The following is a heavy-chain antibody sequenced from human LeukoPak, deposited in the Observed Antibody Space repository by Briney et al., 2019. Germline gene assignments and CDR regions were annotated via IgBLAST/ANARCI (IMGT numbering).Heavy chain of an antibody. D-gene: IGHD3-10*01. CDR1: GYFFNTYW. CDR2: ISPDDSYT. J-gene: IGHJ4*02. CDR3: AIYTGSFTPLDY. Sequence: GESLTISCEGSGYFFNTYWVAWVRQTPGKGLEGMGIISPDDSYTRYSPSFAGHITISGDKSISTAYLQRTSLKASDSAMYYCAIYTGSFTPLDYWGQGTLVIVSS. V-gene: IGHV5-51*01.